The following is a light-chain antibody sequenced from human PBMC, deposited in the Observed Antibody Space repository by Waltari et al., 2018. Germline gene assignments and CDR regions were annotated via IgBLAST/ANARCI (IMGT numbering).Light chain of an antibody. J-gene: IGLJ1*01. Sequence: QSALTQPPSASGSPGQSVTISCTGTSSDVGGYNYVSWYQQHPGKAPKLLIYEVTKRPSGVPVRFSGSKSGNTASLTVSGLQVDDEADYYCSSYVGTNNFYVFGSGTKVTVL. CDR3: SSYVGTNNFYV. V-gene: IGLV2-8*01. CDR2: EVT. CDR1: SSDVGGYNY.